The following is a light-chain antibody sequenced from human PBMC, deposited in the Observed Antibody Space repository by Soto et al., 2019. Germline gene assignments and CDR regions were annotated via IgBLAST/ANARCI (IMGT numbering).Light chain of an antibody. CDR1: SSDVGGYNY. J-gene: IGLJ1*01. CDR2: EVS. Sequence: QSALTQPPSASGSPGQSVTISCTGTSSDVGGYNYVSWYLQHPGKAPKLMIYEVSKRPSGVPDRFSGSKSGNTASLTVSGLQAEDEADYYCSSYAGSNNVFGTGTKVTVL. V-gene: IGLV2-8*01. CDR3: SSYAGSNNV.